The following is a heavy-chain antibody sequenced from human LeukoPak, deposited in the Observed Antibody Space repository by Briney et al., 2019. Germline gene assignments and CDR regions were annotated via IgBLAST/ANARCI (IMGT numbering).Heavy chain of an antibody. D-gene: IGHD2-21*01. CDR1: GGSINSYY. Sequence: SETLSLTCTVSGGSINSYYWSWIRQPPGKGLEWIGYIYYSGSTNYNPSLKSRVTISVDTSKNQFSLKLNSVTAADTAVYYCATYGGDWKFDSWGQGTLVTVSS. CDR3: ATYGGDWKFDS. CDR2: IYYSGST. J-gene: IGHJ4*02. V-gene: IGHV4-59*12.